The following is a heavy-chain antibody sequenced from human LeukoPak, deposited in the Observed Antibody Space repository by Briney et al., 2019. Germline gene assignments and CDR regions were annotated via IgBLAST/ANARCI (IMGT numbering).Heavy chain of an antibody. D-gene: IGHD3-3*01. Sequence: GGSLRLSCAASGFTVSSNYMSWVRQAPGKGLEWVSVIYSGGSTYYADSVKGRFTISRDNSKNTLYLQMNSLRAEDTAVYYCARLDYDFWSGYSRYYFDYWGQGALVTVSP. CDR1: GFTVSSNY. J-gene: IGHJ4*02. CDR2: IYSGGST. CDR3: ARLDYDFWSGYSRYYFDY. V-gene: IGHV3-53*01.